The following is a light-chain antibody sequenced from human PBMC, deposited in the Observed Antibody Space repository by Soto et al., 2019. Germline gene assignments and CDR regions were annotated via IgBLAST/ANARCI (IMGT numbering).Light chain of an antibody. J-gene: IGKJ1*01. CDR3: HQYGSSPEWT. CDR2: GAS. V-gene: IGKV3-20*01. CDR1: QSVSSSY. Sequence: EIVWTQSPGTRSLSPGERATLSCRASQSVSSSYLAWYQQKPGQAPRLLIYGASSRATGIPARCSGSGSGTDFTLTSSRLEHEDFAVYYCHQYGSSPEWTVGQGTKGEIK.